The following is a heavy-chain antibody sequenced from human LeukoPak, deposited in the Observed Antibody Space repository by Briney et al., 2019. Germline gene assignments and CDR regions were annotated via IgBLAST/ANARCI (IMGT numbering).Heavy chain of an antibody. V-gene: IGHV4-59*01. D-gene: IGHD5-12*01. CDR2: IHYSGTT. CDR3: ARRRVYSGSGEFDF. CDR1: GGSMSGYY. Sequence: SETLSLTCTVSGGSMSGYYWSWIRQPPGKGLEWIGYIHYSGTTNYNPSLKSRVTISLDTSRYQFSLKLRSVTTADTAVYYCARRRVYSGSGEFDFWGQGTLVTVSS. J-gene: IGHJ4*02.